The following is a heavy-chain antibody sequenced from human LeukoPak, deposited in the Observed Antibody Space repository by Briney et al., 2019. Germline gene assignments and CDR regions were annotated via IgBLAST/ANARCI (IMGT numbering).Heavy chain of an antibody. Sequence: GGSLRLSCEGSAFIFSGHWMNWVRQTPGKGLEWVANIKQDGSKKSYVDSVKGRFTISRDNAKNSLYLQMNSLRAEDTAIYYCTRVGYIDEGIDYWGQGTLVTVSS. CDR2: IKQDGSKK. CDR3: TRVGYIDEGIDY. V-gene: IGHV3-7*04. J-gene: IGHJ4*02. D-gene: IGHD5-24*01. CDR1: AFIFSGHW.